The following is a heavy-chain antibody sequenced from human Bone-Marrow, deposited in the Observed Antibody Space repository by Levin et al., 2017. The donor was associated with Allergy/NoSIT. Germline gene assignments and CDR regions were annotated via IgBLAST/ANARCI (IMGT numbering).Heavy chain of an antibody. CDR3: ARTTYYYGSGSYYNEYNWFDP. CDR1: GFSLSTSGMC. D-gene: IGHD3-10*01. Sequence: RGSGPTLVKPTQTLTLTCTFSGFSLSTSGMCVSWIRQPPGKALEWLALIDWDDDKYYSTSLKTRLTISKDTSKNQVVLTMTNMDPVDTATYYCARTTYYYGSGSYYNEYNWFDPWGQGTLVTVSS. CDR2: IDWDDDK. J-gene: IGHJ5*02. V-gene: IGHV2-70*01.